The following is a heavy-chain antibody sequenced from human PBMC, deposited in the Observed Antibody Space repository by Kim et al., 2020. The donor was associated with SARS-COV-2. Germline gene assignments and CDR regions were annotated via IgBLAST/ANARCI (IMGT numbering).Heavy chain of an antibody. CDR2: ISYDGSHK. Sequence: GGSLRLSCAASGFTLSTYGIHWVRQAPGKGLEWVAVISYDGSHKYYADSVKGRFTISRDNSKNTLYLQMNSLRIEDTAVYYCAKSLSGSYFGYDYWGRGSLVTLSS. J-gene: IGHJ4*02. CDR1: GFTLSTYG. D-gene: IGHD1-26*01. CDR3: AKSLSGSYFGYDY. V-gene: IGHV3-30*18.